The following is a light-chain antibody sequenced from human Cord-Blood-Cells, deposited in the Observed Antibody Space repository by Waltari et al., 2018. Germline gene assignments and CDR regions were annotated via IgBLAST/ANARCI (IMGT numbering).Light chain of an antibody. CDR2: AAA. CDR3: QQSYRTPRT. J-gene: IGKJ2*02. Sequence: IQLTQSPSSLSASVGDRVTITFRASQSISSYLHWYQEKPGKAPKLLIYAAASLQSGVPSRCRGSGSGIDFTLTISSLQPEDFATYYCQQSYRTPRTFGPGTKLEFK. V-gene: IGKV1-39*01. CDR1: QSISSY.